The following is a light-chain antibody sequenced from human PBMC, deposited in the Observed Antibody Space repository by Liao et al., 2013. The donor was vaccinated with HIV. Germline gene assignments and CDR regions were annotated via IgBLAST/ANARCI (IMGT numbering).Light chain of an antibody. CDR1: SIGSKS. V-gene: IGLV3-21*04. CDR2: YDS. CDR3: QVWLTGSDHPV. J-gene: IGLJ3*02. Sequence: SYVLTQPPSVSVAPGKTARITCGGDSIGSKSVNWYQLRPGQAPVLVIYYDSDRPSGIPERFSGSNSGNTATLTISRAEAGDEADYFCQVWLTGSDHPVFGGGTKLTVL.